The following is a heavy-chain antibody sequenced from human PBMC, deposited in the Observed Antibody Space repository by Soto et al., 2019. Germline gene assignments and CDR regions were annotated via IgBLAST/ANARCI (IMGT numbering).Heavy chain of an antibody. Sequence: GASVKVSCKASGYTFTSYGISWVRQAPGQGLERMGWISAYNGNRNTAQKIQGRVTMTTDTSTSTAYMELRSLRSDDTAVYYCARDIGYLTSSDYFDYWGQGTLVTVSS. CDR3: ARDIGYLTSSDYFDY. V-gene: IGHV1-18*01. D-gene: IGHD3-10*01. J-gene: IGHJ4*02. CDR1: GYTFTSYG. CDR2: ISAYNGNR.